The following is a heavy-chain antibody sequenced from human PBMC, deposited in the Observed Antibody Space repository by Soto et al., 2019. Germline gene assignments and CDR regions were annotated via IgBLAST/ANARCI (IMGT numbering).Heavy chain of an antibody. CDR3: ARVEDTALVFDF. D-gene: IGHD5-18*01. CDR2: IYSGGNT. J-gene: IGHJ4*02. CDR1: GFIASIKF. Sequence: GGSLRLSCAAFGFIASIKFMSWFRQAPGKRLEWVSVIYSGGNTYYAESVKGRFTISRDNSKNTLHLQMNSLRAEDTAVYYCARVEDTALVFDFWGQGTLVTVSS. V-gene: IGHV3-66*01.